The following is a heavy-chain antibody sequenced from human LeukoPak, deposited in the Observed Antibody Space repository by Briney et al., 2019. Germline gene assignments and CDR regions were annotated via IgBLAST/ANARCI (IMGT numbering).Heavy chain of an antibody. V-gene: IGHV1-18*01. CDR2: ISAYNGNT. CDR3: ASRYYDSSGYSLGDAFDI. D-gene: IGHD3-22*01. CDR1: GYTFTSYG. J-gene: IGHJ3*02. Sequence: GASVKVSCKASGYTFTSYGISWVRQAPGQGLEWMGWISAYNGNTNYAQKLQGRVTITRNTSISTAYMELSSLRSEDTAVYHCASRYYDSSGYSLGDAFDIWGQGTMVTVSS.